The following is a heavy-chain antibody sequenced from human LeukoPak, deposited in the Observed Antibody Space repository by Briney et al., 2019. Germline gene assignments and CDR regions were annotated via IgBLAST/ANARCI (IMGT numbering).Heavy chain of an antibody. D-gene: IGHD5-24*01. CDR2: IYYSGST. CDR3: ARGMSRDGYIRQDY. Sequence: SQTLSLTCTVSDGSISSGDYYWRWIRQSPGKGLEWIGYIYYSGSTYYNPSLKSRVTISVDTSKDQFSLKLSSVTAADTAVYYCARGMSRDGYIRQDYWGQGTLVTVSS. V-gene: IGHV4-30-4*01. J-gene: IGHJ4*02. CDR1: DGSISSGDYY.